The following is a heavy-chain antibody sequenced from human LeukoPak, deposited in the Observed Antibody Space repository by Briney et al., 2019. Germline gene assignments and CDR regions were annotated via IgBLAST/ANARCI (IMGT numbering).Heavy chain of an antibody. J-gene: IGHJ6*02. V-gene: IGHV4-31*03. Sequence: PSATQSLTCTVSGGSISSGGYYWSWIRQHPGKGLEWFGYIYYSGSTYYHPSLKSRVTISVDTSKNQFSLKLSSVTAADTAVYYCARVGRITIFGVVSPGWGMDVWGQGTTVTVSS. CDR3: ARVGRITIFGVVSPGWGMDV. CDR2: IYYSGST. CDR1: GGSISSGGYY. D-gene: IGHD3-3*01.